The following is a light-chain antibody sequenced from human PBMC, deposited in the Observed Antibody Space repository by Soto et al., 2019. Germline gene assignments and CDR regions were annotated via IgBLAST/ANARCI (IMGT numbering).Light chain of an antibody. V-gene: IGKV3-20*01. CDR2: GAS. CDR3: QHPGT. J-gene: IGKJ1*01. CDR1: HSVNSN. Sequence: IVVTHSPATVSLSTGERATLSCRASHSVNSNLAWYQQNPGQAPRLLIYGASSRATGIPDRFSGSGSGTDFTLTISGLEPEDFAVYYCQHPGTFGQGTKVDIK.